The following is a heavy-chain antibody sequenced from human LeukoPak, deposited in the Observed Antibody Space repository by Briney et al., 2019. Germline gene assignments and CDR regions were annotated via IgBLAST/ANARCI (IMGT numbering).Heavy chain of an antibody. J-gene: IGHJ4*02. Sequence: PGGSLRLSCAASGFTFDDYAMHWVRQAPGKGLEWVSLISGDGGSTYYADSVKGRFTISRDNAKNSLYLQMNSLRAEDTAVYCCARDPDCGGDCYSPIDYWGQGTLVTVSS. CDR2: ISGDGGST. V-gene: IGHV3-43*02. D-gene: IGHD2-21*01. CDR3: ARDPDCGGDCYSPIDY. CDR1: GFTFDDYA.